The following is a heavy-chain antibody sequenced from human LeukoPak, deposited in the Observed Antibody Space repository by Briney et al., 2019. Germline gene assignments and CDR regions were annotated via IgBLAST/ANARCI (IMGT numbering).Heavy chain of an antibody. Sequence: GGSLRLSCAASGFTVSSNYMSWVRQAPGKGLEWVSVIYSGGSTCYADSVKGRFTISRDNSKNTLYHQMNSLRAEDTAVYYCARERWLQLDALDIWGQGAMVTVSS. J-gene: IGHJ3*02. D-gene: IGHD5-24*01. CDR1: GFTVSSNY. CDR2: IYSGGST. V-gene: IGHV3-53*01. CDR3: ARERWLQLDALDI.